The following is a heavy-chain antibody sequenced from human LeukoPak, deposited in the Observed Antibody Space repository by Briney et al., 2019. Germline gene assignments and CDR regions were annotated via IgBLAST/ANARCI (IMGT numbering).Heavy chain of an antibody. V-gene: IGHV4-59*08. CDR1: GGSISSYY. D-gene: IGHD2/OR15-2a*01. CDR3: ARQRNSYEYYYYGMDV. Sequence: SETLSLTCTVSGGSISSYYWSWIRQPPGKGLEWIGYIYYSGSTNYNPSLKSRVTISVDTPKNQFSLKLSSVTAADTAVYYCARQRNSYEYYYYGMDVWGQGTTVTVSS. J-gene: IGHJ6*02. CDR2: IYYSGST.